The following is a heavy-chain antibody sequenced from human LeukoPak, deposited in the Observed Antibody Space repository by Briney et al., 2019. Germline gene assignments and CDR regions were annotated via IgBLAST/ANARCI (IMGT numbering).Heavy chain of an antibody. Sequence: GGSLRLSCAASGFTFSSYAMSWVRQAPGKGLEWVSAISGSGGSTYYADSVKGRLTISRDNSKNTLYLQMNSLRAEDTAVYYCAKDYYDSSGYPEYFQHWGQGTLVTVSS. J-gene: IGHJ1*01. D-gene: IGHD3-22*01. V-gene: IGHV3-23*01. CDR3: AKDYYDSSGYPEYFQH. CDR1: GFTFSSYA. CDR2: ISGSGGST.